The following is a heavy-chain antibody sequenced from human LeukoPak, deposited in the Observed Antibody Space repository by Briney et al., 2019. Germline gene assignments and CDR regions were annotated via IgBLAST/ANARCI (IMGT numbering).Heavy chain of an antibody. CDR1: GFTFSNYG. CDR2: LRHNGGRE. CDR3: AKADIVAVRSALEY. Sequence: PGGSLRLSCEASGFTFSNYGMHWVRQAPGKGLEWVAFLRHNGGREYYVDSVRGRFTISRDNSKNTLYLEKNSLRVEDTAVYYCAKADIVAVRSALEYWGQGTLVSVSS. V-gene: IGHV3-30*02. D-gene: IGHD2-21*01. J-gene: IGHJ4*02.